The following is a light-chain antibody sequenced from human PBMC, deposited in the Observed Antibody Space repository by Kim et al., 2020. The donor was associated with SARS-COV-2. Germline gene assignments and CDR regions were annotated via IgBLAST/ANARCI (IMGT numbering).Light chain of an antibody. CDR3: DQYNKWPRT. J-gene: IGKJ1*01. CDR2: AAS. Sequence: VSPGERATLYCRSSQNMNSELAWYQQKPGQAPRLLFYAASTRATDIPARFSGSGSGTEFTLTITSLQSEDFAVYYCDQYNKWPRTFGQGTKVDIK. V-gene: IGKV3D-15*01. CDR1: QNMNSE.